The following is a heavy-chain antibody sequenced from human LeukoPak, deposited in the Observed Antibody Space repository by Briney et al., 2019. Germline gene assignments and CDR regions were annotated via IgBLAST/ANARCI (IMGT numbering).Heavy chain of an antibody. CDR3: ARLPESGWYNYYFDY. Sequence: ASVKVSCKASGYTFTSYGISWVRQAPGQGLEWMGRIIPILGIANYAQKFQGRVTITADKSTSTAYMELSSLRSEDTAVYYCARLPESGWYNYYFDYWGQGTLVTVSS. J-gene: IGHJ4*02. CDR2: IIPILGIA. V-gene: IGHV1-69*04. D-gene: IGHD6-19*01. CDR1: GYTFTSYG.